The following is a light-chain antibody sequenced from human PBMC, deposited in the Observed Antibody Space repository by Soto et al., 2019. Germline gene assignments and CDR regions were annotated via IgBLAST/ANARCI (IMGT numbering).Light chain of an antibody. Sequence: EIVMTQSQATLSVSPGETASLSCRASQSAGNFLAWYQQKPGQAPRLLIYYISTRATGIPARFSGSGSGTEFTLTINILQSEASAFYYCQQHTQWPITFGQGTRLEIK. V-gene: IGKV3D-15*01. CDR1: QSAGNF. CDR3: QQHTQWPIT. CDR2: YIS. J-gene: IGKJ5*01.